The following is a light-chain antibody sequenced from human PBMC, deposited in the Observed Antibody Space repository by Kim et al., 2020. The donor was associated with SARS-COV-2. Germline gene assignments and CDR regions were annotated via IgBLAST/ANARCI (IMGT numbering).Light chain of an antibody. CDR2: AAS. CDR3: QQYKSHPLT. J-gene: IGKJ4*01. CDR1: QGVSDK. Sequence: DIQMTQSPSSLSASVGDRVSINCRASQGVSDKLAWIQQKPGKAPKSLIYAASNLQRGVPSRFSAVGSGTDFTLIISSLQPEDFATYYCQQYKSHPLTFGGGTKVEI. V-gene: IGKV1-16*01.